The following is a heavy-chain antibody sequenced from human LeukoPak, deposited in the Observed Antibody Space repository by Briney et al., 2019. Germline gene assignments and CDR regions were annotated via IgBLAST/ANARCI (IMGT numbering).Heavy chain of an antibody. CDR1: GDSISSSY. Sequence: KPSETLSLTCTVSGDSISSSYWSWIRQPPGKRLEWVGYVHYTGKTNYNLSLNNRATISVDMSKNQFSLTLTSVTVADTAMYYCARGYYDRSGSSNPFDSWGQGTLVTVSA. D-gene: IGHD3-22*01. CDR2: VHYTGKT. V-gene: IGHV4-59*01. J-gene: IGHJ4*02. CDR3: ARGYYDRSGSSNPFDS.